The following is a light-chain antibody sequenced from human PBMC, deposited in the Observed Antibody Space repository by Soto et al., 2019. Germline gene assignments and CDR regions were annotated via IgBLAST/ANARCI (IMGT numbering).Light chain of an antibody. J-gene: IGKJ4*01. CDR1: QSVGDY. CDR3: QQREDWPRA. V-gene: IGKV3-11*01. Sequence: EIVLTQSPATLSLSPGEGTTLSCRASQSVGDYLGWYQQKPGQAPRLLIYDASQRATGVPARFSASGSGTDFTLTISSLEPEDFAIYYCQQREDWPRAFGGGTKVEFK. CDR2: DAS.